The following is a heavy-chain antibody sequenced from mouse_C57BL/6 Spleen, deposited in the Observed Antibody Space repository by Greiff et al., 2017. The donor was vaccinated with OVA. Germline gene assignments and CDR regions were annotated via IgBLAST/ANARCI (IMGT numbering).Heavy chain of an antibody. CDR1: GYSITSGYY. CDR2: ISYDGSN. CDR3: ARAGGSWYFDV. V-gene: IGHV3-6*01. Sequence: QQSGPGLVKPSQSLSLTCSVPGYSITSGYYWNWIRQFPGNKLEWMGYISYDGSNNYNPSLKNRISITRDTSKNQFFLKLNSVTTEDTATYYCARAGGSWYFDVWGTGTTVTVSS. J-gene: IGHJ1*03.